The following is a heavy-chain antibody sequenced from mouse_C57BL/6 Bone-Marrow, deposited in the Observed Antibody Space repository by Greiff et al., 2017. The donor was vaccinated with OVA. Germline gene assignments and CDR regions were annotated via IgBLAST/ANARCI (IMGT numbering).Heavy chain of an antibody. Sequence: QVQLQQPGAELVKPGASVKLSCKASGYTFTSYWMHWVKQRPGQGLEWIGMIHPNSGSTNYNEKFTSKATLTVDKSSSTAYMQLSSLTSEDSAVYYCARSPYYGSSYVAYWGQGTLVTVSA. CDR3: ARSPYYGSSYVAY. J-gene: IGHJ3*01. D-gene: IGHD1-1*01. V-gene: IGHV1-64*01. CDR2: IHPNSGST. CDR1: GYTFTSYW.